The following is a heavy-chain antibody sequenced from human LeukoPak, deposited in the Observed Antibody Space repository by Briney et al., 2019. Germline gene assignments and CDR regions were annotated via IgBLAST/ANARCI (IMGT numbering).Heavy chain of an antibody. CDR3: ARASNPYYFDY. Sequence: ASVKVSCKASGYTFTSSYIHWVRQAPGQGLEWMGLINPSGGSTRYAQKFQGRVTMTRDMSTSTVYMEVSSLRSEDTAVFFCARASNPYYFDYWGQGTLVTVSS. J-gene: IGHJ4*02. CDR1: GYTFTSSY. V-gene: IGHV1-46*01. D-gene: IGHD1-14*01. CDR2: INPSGGST.